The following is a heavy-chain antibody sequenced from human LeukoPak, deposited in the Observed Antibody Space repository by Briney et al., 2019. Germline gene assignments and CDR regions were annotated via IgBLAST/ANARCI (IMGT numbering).Heavy chain of an antibody. CDR1: GFTVSSNY. J-gene: IGHJ3*02. CDR2: IYSGGST. CDR3: ASVRYSSSSGTDAFDI. V-gene: IGHV3-66*01. Sequence: PGGSLRLSCAASGFTVSSNYMSWVRQAPGKGLEWVSVIYSGGSTYYADSVKGRFTISRDNSKNTLYLQMNSLRAEDTAVYYCASVRYSSSSGTDAFDIWGQGTMVTVSS. D-gene: IGHD6-6*01.